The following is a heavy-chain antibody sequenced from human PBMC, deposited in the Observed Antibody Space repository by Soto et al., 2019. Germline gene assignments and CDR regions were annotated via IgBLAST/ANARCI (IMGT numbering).Heavy chain of an antibody. CDR1: GGSITSNSYY. J-gene: IGHJ4*02. CDR2: FYYSEST. CDR3: ARRSTVTYDY. D-gene: IGHD4-17*01. V-gene: IGHV4-39*01. Sequence: ETLSLTCTVSGGSITSNSYYWGWIRQPPGKGLEWIGSFYYSESTYFNPSLKSRVTISVDTSKNQFSLKLSAVTAADTAVYYCARRSTVTYDYWGQGILVTVSS.